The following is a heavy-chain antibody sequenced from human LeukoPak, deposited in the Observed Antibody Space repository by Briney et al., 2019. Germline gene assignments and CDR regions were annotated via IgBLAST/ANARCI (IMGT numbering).Heavy chain of an antibody. J-gene: IGHJ4*02. CDR3: ARVQRCSGGSCYLGLVDY. V-gene: IGHV4-4*07. CDR1: GGSISGYY. D-gene: IGHD2-15*01. CDR2: LYASGST. Sequence: SETLSLTCTVSGGSISGYYWPWIRQPAGKGLEWIGCLYASGSTDYNPSLKIRVPMSRDTSKNQFSLKLSSVTAADTAVYYCARVQRCSGGSCYLGLVDYWGQGTLVTVSS.